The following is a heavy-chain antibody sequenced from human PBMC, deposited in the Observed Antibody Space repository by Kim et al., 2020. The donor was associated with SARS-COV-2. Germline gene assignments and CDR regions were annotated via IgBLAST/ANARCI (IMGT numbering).Heavy chain of an antibody. CDR1: GGSISSSSYY. V-gene: IGHV4-39*01. Sequence: SETLSLTCTVSGGSISSSSYYWGWIRQPPGKGLEWIGSIYYSGSTYYNPSLKSRVTISVDTSKNQFSLKLSSVTAADTAVYYCARLGDCSSTSCLFDYWGQGTLVTVSS. CDR3: ARLGDCSSTSCLFDY. CDR2: IYYSGST. D-gene: IGHD2-2*01. J-gene: IGHJ4*02.